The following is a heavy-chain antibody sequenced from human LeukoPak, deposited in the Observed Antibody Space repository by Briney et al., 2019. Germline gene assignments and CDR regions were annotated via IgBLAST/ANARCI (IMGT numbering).Heavy chain of an antibody. J-gene: IGHJ5*02. CDR1: GFTFSNYA. CDR2: ISGSGGTT. V-gene: IGHV3-23*01. D-gene: IGHD2-2*01. CDR3: ARGDCSSTSCSSTPKNWFDP. Sequence: GGSLRLSCAASGFTFSNYAMSWVRQAPGEGLEWVSAISGSGGTTYYADSVKGRFTISRDNSMNTLYLQMNSLRAEDTAVFYCARGDCSSTSCSSTPKNWFDPWGQGTLVSVSS.